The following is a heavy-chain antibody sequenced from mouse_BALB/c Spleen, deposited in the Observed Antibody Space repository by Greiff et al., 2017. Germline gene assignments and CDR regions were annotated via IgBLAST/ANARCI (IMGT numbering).Heavy chain of an antibody. CDR1: GYAFSSYW. V-gene: IGHV1-80*01. Sequence: VQLQQSGAELVRPGSSVKISCKASGYAFSSYWMNWVKQRPGQGLEWIGQIYPGDGDTNYNGKFKGKATLTADKSSSTAYMQLSSLTSEDSAVYFCARRMRYAMDYWGQGTSVTVSS. CDR3: ARRMRYAMDY. J-gene: IGHJ4*01. CDR2: IYPGDGDT. D-gene: IGHD2-10*02.